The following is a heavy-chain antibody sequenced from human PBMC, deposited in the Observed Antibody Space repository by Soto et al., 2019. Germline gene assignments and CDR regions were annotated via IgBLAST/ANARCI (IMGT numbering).Heavy chain of an antibody. Sequence: QITLKESGPTLVKPTQTLTLTCTFSGLSLSTSGEAVGWIRQPPGKALEWLALIYWDDDKRYNPTLKTRLTFTKDTSNNQVVITLTNMDPVDLATYYCAHYVSTSPAGWFDPWGQGILVTVSS. CDR1: GLSLSTSGEA. D-gene: IGHD3-10*02. CDR2: IYWDDDK. CDR3: AHYVSTSPAGWFDP. V-gene: IGHV2-5*02. J-gene: IGHJ5*02.